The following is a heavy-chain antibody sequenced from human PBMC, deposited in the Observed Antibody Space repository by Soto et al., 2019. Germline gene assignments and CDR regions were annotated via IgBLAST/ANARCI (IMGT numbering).Heavy chain of an antibody. J-gene: IGHJ4*02. Sequence: EVQLLESGGGLVQPGGSLRLSCAASGFTFSSYAMSWVRQAPGKGLEWVSAISGSGGSTYYADSVKGRFTISRDNSKNTLYLQMTSLRAEDTAVYYCAKDEKGSSWYMDYWGQGTLVTVSS. CDR1: GFTFSSYA. CDR2: ISGSGGST. CDR3: AKDEKGSSWYMDY. V-gene: IGHV3-23*01. D-gene: IGHD6-13*01.